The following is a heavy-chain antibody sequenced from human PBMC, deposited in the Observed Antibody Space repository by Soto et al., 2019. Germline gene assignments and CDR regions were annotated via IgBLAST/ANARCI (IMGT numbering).Heavy chain of an antibody. CDR1: GGSISSGGYS. D-gene: IGHD4-17*01. CDR3: ARDLHGDPYY. CDR2: IYHSGST. V-gene: IGHV4-30-2*01. Sequence: LSLTCAVSGGSISSGGYSWSWIRQPPGKGLEWIGCIYHSGSTYYNPSLKSRVTISVDRSKNQFSLKLSSVTAADTAVYYCARDLHGDPYYWGQGTLVTVSS. J-gene: IGHJ4*02.